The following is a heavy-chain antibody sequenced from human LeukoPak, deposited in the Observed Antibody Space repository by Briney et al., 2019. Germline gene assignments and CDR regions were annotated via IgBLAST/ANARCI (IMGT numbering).Heavy chain of an antibody. D-gene: IGHD6-19*01. J-gene: IGHJ4*02. CDR3: ARDSGRRTVDY. V-gene: IGHV3-7*03. CDR2: IKEDGSEI. Sequence: GGSLRLSCAASGFTFSSYWMSWVRQAPGKGPERVANIKEDGSEIYYVDSVEGRFTVSRDNAKTSLHLQMNSLRAEDTAVYYCARDSGRRTVDYWGQGTLVTVSS. CDR1: GFTFSSYW.